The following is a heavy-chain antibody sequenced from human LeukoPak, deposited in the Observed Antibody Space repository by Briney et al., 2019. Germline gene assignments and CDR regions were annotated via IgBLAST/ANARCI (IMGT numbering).Heavy chain of an antibody. CDR1: GFTFSSSA. J-gene: IGHJ4*02. V-gene: IGHV3-23*01. CDR3: AKESRYYDSSGYYYLSTFGDY. D-gene: IGHD3-22*01. CDR2: ISGSGGST. Sequence: PGGSLRLSCEASGFTFSSSAMSWVRQAPGKGLEWVSAISGSGGSTYYADSVKRRFTISRDNSKNTLYLQMNSLRAEDTAVYYCAKESRYYDSSGYYYLSTFGDYWGQGTLVTVSS.